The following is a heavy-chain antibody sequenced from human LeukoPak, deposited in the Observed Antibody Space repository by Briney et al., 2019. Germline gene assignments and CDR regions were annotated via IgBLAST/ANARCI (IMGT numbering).Heavy chain of an antibody. CDR1: GYIFTSYY. Sequence: ASVKVSCKASGYIFTSYYMHWVRQAPGQGLEWMGIIDPSGGSTTYAQNFQGRVTMTRDTSTSTAYMELSSLRSEDTAVYYCARDQYCSSTSCPGDYWGQGTLVTVSS. J-gene: IGHJ4*02. CDR2: IDPSGGST. D-gene: IGHD2-2*01. CDR3: ARDQYCSSTSCPGDY. V-gene: IGHV1-46*01.